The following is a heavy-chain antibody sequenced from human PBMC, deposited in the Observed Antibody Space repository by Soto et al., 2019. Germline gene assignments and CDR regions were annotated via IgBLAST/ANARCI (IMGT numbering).Heavy chain of an antibody. V-gene: IGHV1-3*01. CDR2: INAGNGNT. CDR1: GYTXSSYA. D-gene: IGHD2-2*01. Sequence: SXKVSFKASGYTXSSYAMHLVRQAPGQRLEWMGWINAGNGNTKYSQKFQGRVTITRYTSASTAYIELSSLRSEDTAVYYCAGGDIVVVPANYYGMDVWGQGTTVTVS. CDR3: AGGDIVVVPANYYGMDV. J-gene: IGHJ6*02.